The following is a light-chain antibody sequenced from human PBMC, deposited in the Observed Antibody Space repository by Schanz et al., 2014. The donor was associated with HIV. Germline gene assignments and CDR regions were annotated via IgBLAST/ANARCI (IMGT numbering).Light chain of an antibody. Sequence: QSALTQPASVSGSPGQSITISCTGTNSDVGGYDYVSWYQQPPGKAPKLIIYDVNYRPSGSSNRFSGSKSGSTASLTVSGLQAEDEADYYCCSYAGSTTFYVFATGTKLTVL. CDR3: CSYAGSTTFYV. CDR1: NSDVGGYDY. V-gene: IGLV2-14*01. CDR2: DVN. J-gene: IGLJ1*01.